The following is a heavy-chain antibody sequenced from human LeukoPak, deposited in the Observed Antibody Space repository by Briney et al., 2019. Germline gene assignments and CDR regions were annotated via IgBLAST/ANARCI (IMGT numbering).Heavy chain of an antibody. D-gene: IGHD1-14*01. CDR3: ARGLPYSRTYYFGY. CDR1: GGSFSGYY. V-gene: IGHV4-34*01. J-gene: IGHJ4*02. Sequence: SETLSLTCAVYGGSFSGYYWSWIRQPPGKGLEWIGEINRSGSTNSNPSLKSRVTISVDTSKNQFSLRLTSVTAADTAVYYCARGLPYSRTYYFGYWGQGTLVTVSS. CDR2: INRSGST.